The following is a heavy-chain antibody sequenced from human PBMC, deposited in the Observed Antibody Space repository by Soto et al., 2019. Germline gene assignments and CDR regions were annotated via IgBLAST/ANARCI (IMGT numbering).Heavy chain of an antibody. D-gene: IGHD6-6*01. Sequence: GGSLRLSCAASGFTFSSYDMQWVRQAPGKGLEWVAVISYDGSNKYYADSLKGRFTISRDNSKNTLYLQMNSLRAEDTAVYYCARDREQLGYYFDYWGQGTLVTVSS. J-gene: IGHJ4*02. CDR2: ISYDGSNK. CDR1: GFTFSSYD. V-gene: IGHV3-30-3*01. CDR3: ARDREQLGYYFDY.